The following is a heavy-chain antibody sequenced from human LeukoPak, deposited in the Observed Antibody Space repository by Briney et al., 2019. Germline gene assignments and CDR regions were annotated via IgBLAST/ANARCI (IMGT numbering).Heavy chain of an antibody. D-gene: IGHD2-15*01. CDR2: ISGSGGST. CDR3: AKEARPGYCSGGSCSWFDP. V-gene: IGHV3-23*01. CDR1: GFTFSNYA. Sequence: GGSLRLSCAASGFTFSNYAMTWVRQAPGKGLQWVSAISGSGGSTYYADSVKGRFTISGDNLKNTLYLQVNSLRVEDTAVYYCAKEARPGYCSGGSCSWFDPWGQGALVTVSS. J-gene: IGHJ5*02.